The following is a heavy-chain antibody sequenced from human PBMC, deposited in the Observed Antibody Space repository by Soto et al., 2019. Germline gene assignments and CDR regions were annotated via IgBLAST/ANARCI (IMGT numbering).Heavy chain of an antibody. D-gene: IGHD1-26*01. CDR2: INPSGGGT. CDR1: GYTFSNYY. J-gene: IGHJ4*02. Sequence: ASVKVSCKASGYTFSNYYMQWVRQAPGQGLEWMGIINPSGGGTTYAQKFQERLSITRDMSTSTAYMELSSLTLEDTAVYYCAAVQGGGATFHFWGPGTLVTVSS. V-gene: IGHV1-46*01. CDR3: AAVQGGGATFHF.